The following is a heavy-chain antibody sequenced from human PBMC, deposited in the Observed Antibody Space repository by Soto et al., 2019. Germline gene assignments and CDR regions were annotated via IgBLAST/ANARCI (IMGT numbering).Heavy chain of an antibody. Sequence: PGGSLRLSCVASGFTFTDYWMSWVRQAPGKGLEWVANIKADGSERYYVDSLKGRLTISRDNSKNTLYLQMSSLRAEDTAVYYCVKDLVCSSTSCYSVPWGQGTLVTVSS. CDR1: GFTFTDYW. V-gene: IGHV3-7*01. CDR2: IKADGSER. J-gene: IGHJ5*02. D-gene: IGHD2-2*01. CDR3: VKDLVCSSTSCYSVP.